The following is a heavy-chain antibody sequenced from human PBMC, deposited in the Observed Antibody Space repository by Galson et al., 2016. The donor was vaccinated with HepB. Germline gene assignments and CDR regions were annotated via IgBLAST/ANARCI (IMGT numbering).Heavy chain of an antibody. CDR1: GFTFSSYT. Sequence: SLRLSCAASGFTFSSYTMNWVRQAPGKGLEWVSSISSSGTDIYYADSVEGRFTISRDNAKNSLSLQMNSLRAEDTAVYYCARKNNWNHVGYYYYAMDVWGQGTTVTVSS. CDR3: ARKNNWNHVGYYYYAMDV. D-gene: IGHD1-14*01. J-gene: IGHJ6*02. V-gene: IGHV3-21*01. CDR2: ISSSGTDI.